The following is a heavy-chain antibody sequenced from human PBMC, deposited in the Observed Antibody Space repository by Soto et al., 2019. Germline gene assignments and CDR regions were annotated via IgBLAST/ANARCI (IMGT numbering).Heavy chain of an antibody. V-gene: IGHV3-64D*06. D-gene: IGHD6-13*01. CDR2: ISGNGVTT. CDR3: VKDRRGSWRGIDS. CDR1: GFTFSSYA. J-gene: IGHJ4*02. Sequence: HPGGSLRLSCSASGFTFSSYAMHWVRQAPGKGLEYVSAISGNGVTTYYADCVKGRFTISRDNSKNTLYLQMSSVRVEDTAVYYCVKDRRGSWRGIDSWGQGTLVTVSS.